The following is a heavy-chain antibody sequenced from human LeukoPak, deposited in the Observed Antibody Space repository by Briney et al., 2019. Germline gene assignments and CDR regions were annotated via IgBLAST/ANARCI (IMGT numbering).Heavy chain of an antibody. CDR3: ATDPPTLWARSTHTPKDWYLDL. Sequence: ASVKVSCKVSGYTLTELSMHWVRQAPGKGLEWMGRFDPEDGETIYAQKFQGRVTMTEDTSTDTAYMELSSLRSEDTAVYYCATDPPTLWARSTHTPKDWYLDLWGRGTLVTVSS. J-gene: IGHJ2*01. D-gene: IGHD2/OR15-2a*01. CDR2: FDPEDGET. CDR1: GYTLTELS. V-gene: IGHV1-24*01.